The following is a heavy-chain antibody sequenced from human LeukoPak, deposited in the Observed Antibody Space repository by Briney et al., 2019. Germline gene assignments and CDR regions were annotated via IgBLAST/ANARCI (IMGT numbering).Heavy chain of an antibody. CDR2: IWYDGSNK. J-gene: IGHJ4*02. Sequence: GRSLRLSCAASGFTLSSYGMHWVRQAPGKGLEWVAVIWYDGSNKYYADSVKGRFTISRDNSKNTLYLQMNSLRAEDTAVYYCAKDTYDFWSGYEFWGQGTLVTVSS. D-gene: IGHD3-3*01. V-gene: IGHV3-33*06. CDR3: AKDTYDFWSGYEF. CDR1: GFTLSSYG.